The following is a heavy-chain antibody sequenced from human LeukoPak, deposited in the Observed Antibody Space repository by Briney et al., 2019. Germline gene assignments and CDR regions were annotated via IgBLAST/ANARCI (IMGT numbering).Heavy chain of an antibody. CDR2: ISAYNGNT. D-gene: IGHD3-10*01. J-gene: IGHJ4*02. CDR3: ARINLSDGMVRGADHDY. V-gene: IGHV1-18*01. CDR1: GYTFTSYG. Sequence: GASVKVSCKASGYTFTSYGISWVRQAPGQGLEWMGWISAYNGNTNYAQKLQGRVTMTTDTSTSTAYMELRSLRSDDTAVYYCARINLSDGMVRGADHDYWGQGTLVTVSS.